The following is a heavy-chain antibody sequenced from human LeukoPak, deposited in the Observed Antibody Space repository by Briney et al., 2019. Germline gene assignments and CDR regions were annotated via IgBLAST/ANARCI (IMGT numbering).Heavy chain of an antibody. CDR3: ARDGSYYDSSGIFDY. D-gene: IGHD3-22*01. CDR1: GSSISSHY. V-gene: IGHV4-59*11. Sequence: NPSETLSLTCTVSGSSISSHYWSWIRQPPGKGLEWLGYIYYSGSTNYNPSLKSRVTISVDTSKNQFSLKLSSVTAADTAVYSHARDGSYYDSSGIFDYWGQGTLVTVSS. CDR2: IYYSGST. J-gene: IGHJ4*02.